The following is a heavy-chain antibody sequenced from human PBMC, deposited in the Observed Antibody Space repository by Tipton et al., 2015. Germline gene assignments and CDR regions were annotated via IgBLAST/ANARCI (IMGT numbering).Heavy chain of an antibody. D-gene: IGHD5-24*01. CDR2: ISYSGST. V-gene: IGHV4-61*01. CDR1: GGSVSTSNYY. J-gene: IGHJ6*02. Sequence: TLSLTCTVSGGSVSTSNYYWGWIRQSPGKGLEWIGYISYSGSTHYNPSLKRRVTISLDTSKNQFSLTLSSVTAADTAVYYCARDVEHGMDVWGQGTTVTVSS. CDR3: ARDVEHGMDV.